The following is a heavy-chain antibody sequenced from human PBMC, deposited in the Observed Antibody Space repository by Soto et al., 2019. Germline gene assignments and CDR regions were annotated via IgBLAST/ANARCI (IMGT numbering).Heavy chain of an antibody. V-gene: IGHV3-33*01. Sequence: LRLSCAASGFTFSSYGMHWVRQAPGKGLEWVAVIWYDGSNKYYADSVKGRFTISRDNSKNTLYLQMNSLRAEDTAVYYCARTASAAPYYFDYWGQGTLVTVSS. CDR3: ARTASAAPYYFDY. CDR1: GFTFSSYG. D-gene: IGHD2-2*01. CDR2: IWYDGSNK. J-gene: IGHJ4*02.